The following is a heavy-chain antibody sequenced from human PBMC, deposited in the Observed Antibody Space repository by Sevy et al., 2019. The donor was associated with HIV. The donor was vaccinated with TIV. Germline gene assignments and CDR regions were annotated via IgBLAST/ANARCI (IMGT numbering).Heavy chain of an antibody. Sequence: GGSLRLSCAASGFTFSSYGMNWVRQAPGKGLEWVSSISSSSSYIYYADSVKGRFTISRDNAKNSLYLQMNSLRAEDTAVYYCARVYYYDSSGYYPPFDYWGQGTLVTVSS. D-gene: IGHD3-22*01. CDR2: ISSSSSYI. V-gene: IGHV3-21*01. CDR3: ARVYYYDSSGYYPPFDY. CDR1: GFTFSSYG. J-gene: IGHJ4*02.